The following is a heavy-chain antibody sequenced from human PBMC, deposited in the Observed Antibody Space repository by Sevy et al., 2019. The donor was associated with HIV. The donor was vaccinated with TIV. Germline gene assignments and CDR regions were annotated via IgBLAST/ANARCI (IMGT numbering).Heavy chain of an antibody. CDR3: AREILGGNYGMDV. D-gene: IGHD3-3*02. V-gene: IGHV3-53*01. Sequence: GGSLRLSCAASGFSVSSKYMSWVRQAPGQGLEWVSGIYSGGTIDYADSVKGRFTISRDNSKNMLFLQMNSLRAEDTAMHYCAREILGGNYGMDVWGQGTAVTVSS. J-gene: IGHJ6*02. CDR1: GFSVSSKY. CDR2: IYSGGTI.